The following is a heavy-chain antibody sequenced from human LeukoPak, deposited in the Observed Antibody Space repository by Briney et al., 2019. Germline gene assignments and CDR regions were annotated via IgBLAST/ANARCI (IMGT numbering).Heavy chain of an antibody. Sequence: SETLSLTCTVSGGSISRYYWSWFRQPPGKGLEWIGYIYTSGSTNYNPSLKSRVTISVDTSKNQFSLKLSSVTAADTAVYYCARHANYYHFDYWGQGTLVTVSS. V-gene: IGHV4-4*09. D-gene: IGHD4/OR15-4a*01. CDR2: IYTSGST. CDR1: GGSISRYY. J-gene: IGHJ4*02. CDR3: ARHANYYHFDY.